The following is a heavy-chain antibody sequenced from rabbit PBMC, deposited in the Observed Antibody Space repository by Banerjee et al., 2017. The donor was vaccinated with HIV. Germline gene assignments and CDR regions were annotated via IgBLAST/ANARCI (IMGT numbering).Heavy chain of an antibody. V-gene: IGHV1S40*01. CDR2: IYAGSSGST. J-gene: IGHJ4*01. D-gene: IGHD6-1*01. CDR1: GFSFSSGYD. Sequence: QSLEESGGDLVKPGASLTLTCTASGFSFSSGYDMCWVRQAPGKGLEWIACIYAGSSGSTYYASWAKGRFTISKTSSTTVTLQMTSLTAADTATYFCARSYGYTGYAYTLYLWGPGTLVTDS. CDR3: ARSYGYTGYAYTLYL.